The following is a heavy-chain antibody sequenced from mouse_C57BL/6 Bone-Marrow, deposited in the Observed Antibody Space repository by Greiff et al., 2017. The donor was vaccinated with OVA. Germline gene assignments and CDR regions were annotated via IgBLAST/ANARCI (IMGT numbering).Heavy chain of an antibody. D-gene: IGHD1-1*01. Sequence: QVQLQQPGAELVKPGASVKLSCKASGYTFTSYWMHWVKQRPGRGLEWIGRIDPNSGGTKYNGKFKSKATLTVDKPSSTAYMQLSSLTSEDSAVYYCAREGFITTVVARGDYAMDYWGQGTSVTVSS. CDR3: AREGFITTVVARGDYAMDY. V-gene: IGHV1-72*01. J-gene: IGHJ4*01. CDR2: IDPNSGGT. CDR1: GYTFTSYW.